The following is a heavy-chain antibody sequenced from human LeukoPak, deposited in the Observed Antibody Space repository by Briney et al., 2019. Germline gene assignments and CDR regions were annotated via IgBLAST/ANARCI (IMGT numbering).Heavy chain of an antibody. D-gene: IGHD3-22*01. CDR3: ARFGDYYGSSGYSFRH. J-gene: IGHJ1*01. Sequence: PSETLSLTCTVSGGSISSYYWSWIRQPPGKGLEWIGYIYYSGSTNYNPSLKSRVTISVDTSKNQFSLKLSSVTAADTAVYYCARFGDYYGSSGYSFRHWGQGTLVTVSS. CDR1: GGSISSYY. V-gene: IGHV4-59*01. CDR2: IYYSGST.